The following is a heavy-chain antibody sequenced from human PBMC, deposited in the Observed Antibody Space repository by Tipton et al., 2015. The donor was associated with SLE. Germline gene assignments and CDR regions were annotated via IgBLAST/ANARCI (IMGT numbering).Heavy chain of an antibody. J-gene: IGHJ6*02. D-gene: IGHD6-19*01. Sequence: GLVKPSETLSLTCTVSGGSISSSSYYWGWIRQPPGKGLEWIGSIYYSGSTYYNPSLKSRVTISVDTSKNQFSLKLSSVTAADTAVYYCARDPVAGNYGMDVWGQGTTVTVSS. V-gene: IGHV4-39*07. CDR3: ARDPVAGNYGMDV. CDR1: GGSISSSSYY. CDR2: IYYSGST.